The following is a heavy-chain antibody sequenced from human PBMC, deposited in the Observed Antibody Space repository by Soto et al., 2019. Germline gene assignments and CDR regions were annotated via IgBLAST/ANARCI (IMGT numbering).Heavy chain of an antibody. CDR1: GFIFTSYA. CDR3: AKNSQFDC. V-gene: IGHV3-23*01. D-gene: IGHD2-21*01. J-gene: IGHJ4*02. Sequence: EVQLLESGGGLEQPGGSLRLSCAASGFIFTSYAMSWVRQAPGKGLEWVSSINVGDSGTNYADSVKGRFTISRDNSKNTLYLQINFLRADDTAIYYCAKNSQFDCWGQGTLVTVSS. CDR2: INVGDSGT.